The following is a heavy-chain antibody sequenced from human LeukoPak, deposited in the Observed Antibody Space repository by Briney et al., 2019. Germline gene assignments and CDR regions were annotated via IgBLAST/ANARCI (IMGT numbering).Heavy chain of an antibody. V-gene: IGHV4-61*02. CDR1: GGSISSGSYY. Sequence: PSETLSLTCTVSGGSISSGSYYWSWIRQPAGKPLEWIGRIYTTGSTNYNPSLKSRVTISVDTSKNQFSLKLSSVTAADTAVYYCARLPRYYYDIHDYWGQGTLVTVSS. CDR3: ARLPRYYYDIHDY. CDR2: IYTTGST. J-gene: IGHJ4*02. D-gene: IGHD3-22*01.